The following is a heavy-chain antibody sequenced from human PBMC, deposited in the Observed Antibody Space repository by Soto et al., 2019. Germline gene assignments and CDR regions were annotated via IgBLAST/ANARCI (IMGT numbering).Heavy chain of an antibody. CDR1: GGSFSGYY. CDR2: INHSGST. Sequence: PSETLSLTCAVYGGSFSGYYWSWIRQPPGKGLEWIGEINHSGSTNYNPSLKSRVTISVDTSKNQFSLKLSSVTAADTAVYYCARREASDIVVGPSAIRIVGRWFAPWGQGTLVPVSS. J-gene: IGHJ5*02. V-gene: IGHV4-34*01. D-gene: IGHD2-2*01. CDR3: ARREASDIVVGPSAIRIVGRWFAP.